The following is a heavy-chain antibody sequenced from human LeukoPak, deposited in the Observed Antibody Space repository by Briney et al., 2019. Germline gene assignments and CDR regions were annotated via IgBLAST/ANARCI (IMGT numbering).Heavy chain of an antibody. CDR1: GYTFTGYY. V-gene: IGHV1-2*06. J-gene: IGHJ6*02. D-gene: IGHD3-3*01. CDR3: ARGKNHYDFWSGPATGTYYYYGMDV. CDR2: INPNSGGT. Sequence: ASVKVSCKASGYTFTGYYMHWVRQAPGQGLEWMGRINPNSGGTNYAQKFQGRVTMTRDTSISTAYMKLSRLRSDATAVYYCARGKNHYDFWSGPATGTYYYYGMDVWGQGTTVTVSS.